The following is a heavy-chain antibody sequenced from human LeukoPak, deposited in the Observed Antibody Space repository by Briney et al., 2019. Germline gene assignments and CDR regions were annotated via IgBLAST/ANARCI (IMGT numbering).Heavy chain of an antibody. Sequence: GGSLRLSCVVSGFTFSSYSMNWVRQAPGKGLEWVSSISSSSSYIYYADSVKGRFTISRDNAKNSLYLQMNSLRAEDTAVYYCAREQDYYGSGSYEYFDYWGQGTLVTVSS. J-gene: IGHJ4*02. CDR3: AREQDYYGSGSYEYFDY. V-gene: IGHV3-21*01. CDR2: ISSSSSYI. D-gene: IGHD3-10*01. CDR1: GFTFSSYS.